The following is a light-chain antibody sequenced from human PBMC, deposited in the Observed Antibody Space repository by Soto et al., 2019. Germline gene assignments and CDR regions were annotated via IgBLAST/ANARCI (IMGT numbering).Light chain of an antibody. CDR3: HQFGYSPRT. J-gene: IGKJ1*01. CDR1: QSVGSTY. CDR2: ATS. V-gene: IGKV3-20*01. Sequence: EIVLTQSPATLSLSPGERATLSCRASQSVGSTYLAWFQQRPGQANRLLIFATSRRATDIPDRFSGSGSGTDFTLAIRRLEPEDFAVYYCHQFGYSPRTFGQGTQVDIK.